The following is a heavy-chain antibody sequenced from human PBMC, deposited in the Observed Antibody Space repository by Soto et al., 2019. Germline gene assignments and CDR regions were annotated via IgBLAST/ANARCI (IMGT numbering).Heavy chain of an antibody. D-gene: IGHD6-13*01. CDR3: ARDKDSSSWYHYFDY. V-gene: IGHV1-69*01. CDR1: GGTFSSYA. CDR2: IIPIFGTA. J-gene: IGHJ4*02. Sequence: QVQLVQSGAEVKKPGSSVKVSCKASGGTFSSYAISWVRQAPGQGLEWMGGIIPIFGTANYAQKFQGRVTITADESTGTAYMELTRLGSEDTAVYYCARDKDSSSWYHYFDYWGQGTLLTVSS.